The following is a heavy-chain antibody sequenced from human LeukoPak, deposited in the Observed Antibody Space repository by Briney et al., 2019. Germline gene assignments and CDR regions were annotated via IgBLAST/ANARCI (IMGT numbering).Heavy chain of an antibody. J-gene: IGHJ4*02. CDR1: GFTVGSNY. Sequence: GGSLRLSCAASGFTVGSNYMSWVRQAPGKGLEWVSVIYSGGSTYYADSVKGRFTISRDNSKNTLYLQMNSLRAEDTAVYYCARVHRWELLYWGQGTLVTVSS. CDR3: ARVHRWELLY. CDR2: IYSGGST. V-gene: IGHV3-66*01. D-gene: IGHD2-15*01.